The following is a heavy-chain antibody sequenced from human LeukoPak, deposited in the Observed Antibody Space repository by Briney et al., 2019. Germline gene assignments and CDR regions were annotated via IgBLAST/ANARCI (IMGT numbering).Heavy chain of an antibody. J-gene: IGHJ4*02. CDR1: GFTFSSYW. Sequence: GGSLRLSCAASGFTFSSYWMSWVRQAPGKGLEWVANIKQDGSEKYYVDSVKGRFTISRDNAKNSLYLQMNSLRAEDTAVYYCARGPPSTRYCSSTSCYLGYWGQGTLVTVSS. V-gene: IGHV3-7*03. CDR3: ARGPPSTRYCSSTSCYLGY. CDR2: IKQDGSEK. D-gene: IGHD2-2*01.